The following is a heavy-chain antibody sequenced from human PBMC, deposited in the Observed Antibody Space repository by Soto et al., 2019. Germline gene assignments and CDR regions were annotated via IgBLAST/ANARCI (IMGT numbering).Heavy chain of an antibody. CDR1: GFIFSNFG. CDR3: AKNRSGPISVAGYLEL. CDR2: IAHDGSYA. J-gene: IGHJ2*01. V-gene: IGHV3-30*18. D-gene: IGHD6-19*01. Sequence: QEQLVESGGSVVQPGRSLRLSCAASGFIFSNFGMQWVRQAPGKGLEWLAFIAHDGSYAWYAESVKGRFTISRDNSKSTMYLQMNRLRVEDTALYHCAKNRSGPISVAGYLELWGRGTLVTVSS.